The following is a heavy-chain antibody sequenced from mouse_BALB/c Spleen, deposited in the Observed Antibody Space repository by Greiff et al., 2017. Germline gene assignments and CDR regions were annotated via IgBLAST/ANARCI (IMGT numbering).Heavy chain of an antibody. CDR2: ISYSGST. Sequence: EVQLVESGPGLVKPSQSLSLTCTVTGYSITSDYAWNWIRQFPGNKLEWMGYISYSGSTSYNPSLKSRISITRDTSKNQFFLQLNSVTTEDTATYYCARYYDGYLSMDYWGQGTSVTVSS. V-gene: IGHV3-2*02. CDR1: GYSITSDYA. J-gene: IGHJ4*01. CDR3: ARYYDGYLSMDY. D-gene: IGHD2-3*01.